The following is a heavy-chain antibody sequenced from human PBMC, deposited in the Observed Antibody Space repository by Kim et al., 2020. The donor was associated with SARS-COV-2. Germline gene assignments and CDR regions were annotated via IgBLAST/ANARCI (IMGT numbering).Heavy chain of an antibody. V-gene: IGHV3-15*01. J-gene: IGHJ4*02. CDR3: TTDRGRRDGYNLRY. CDR1: GFTFSNAW. D-gene: IGHD5-12*01. Sequence: GGSLRLSCAASGFTFSNAWMSWVRQAPGKGLEWVGRIKSKTDGGTTDYAAPVKGRFTISRDDSKNTLYLQMNSLKTEDTAVYYCTTDRGRRDGYNLRYWGQGTLVTVSS. CDR2: IKSKTDGGTT.